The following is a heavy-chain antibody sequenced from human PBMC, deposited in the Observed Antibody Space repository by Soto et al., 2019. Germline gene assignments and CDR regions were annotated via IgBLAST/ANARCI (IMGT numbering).Heavy chain of an antibody. CDR3: ARDPVLDA. V-gene: IGHV4-59*01. J-gene: IGHJ5*02. D-gene: IGHD3-10*01. CDR2: IYYSGST. Sequence: QVQLQESGPGLVKPSETLSLTCTVSGGSISSYHWSWIRQPPGKGLEWIGYIYYSGSTNYNPSLKSRVTISVDTSKNQFSLKLSSVTAADTAVYYCARDPVLDAWGQGTLVTVSS. CDR1: GGSISSYH.